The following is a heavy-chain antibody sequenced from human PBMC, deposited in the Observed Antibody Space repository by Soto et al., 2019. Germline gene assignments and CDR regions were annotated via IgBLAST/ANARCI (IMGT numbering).Heavy chain of an antibody. D-gene: IGHD3-10*01. CDR3: AREGYYSGSESYSPPRYYGMDV. Sequence: QVQLVQSGAEVKKPGASVKVSCKTSGYIFHNYGISWVRQAPGQGLEWMGWISDYNGNTKYAQKFQGRVTMATETATRTAYMEVRSLRSDDTAVYYCAREGYYSGSESYSPPRYYGMDVWGQGTTVTVSS. CDR2: ISDYNGNT. CDR1: GYIFHNYG. V-gene: IGHV1-18*01. J-gene: IGHJ6*02.